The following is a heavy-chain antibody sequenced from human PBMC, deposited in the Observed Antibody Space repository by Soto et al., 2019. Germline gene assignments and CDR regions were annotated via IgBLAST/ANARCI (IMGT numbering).Heavy chain of an antibody. CDR2: IYPDDSDT. V-gene: IGHV5-51*01. D-gene: IGHD4-17*01. Sequence: PGESLKISCTGSGYRFSKYWIGWVRQMPGKGLEWMGIIYPDDSDTRYRPSFQGQVTISADKSISTAYLQWSSLKASDTAMYYCARPTMGMTTVVINAFDIWGQGTMVTVSS. CDR1: GYRFSKYW. J-gene: IGHJ3*02. CDR3: ARPTMGMTTVVINAFDI.